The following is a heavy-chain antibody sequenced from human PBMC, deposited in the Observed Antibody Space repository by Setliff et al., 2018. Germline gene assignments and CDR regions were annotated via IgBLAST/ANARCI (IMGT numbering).Heavy chain of an antibody. Sequence: EASVKVSCKASGYTFTTYGISWVRQAPGQGLEWMGWISASNGNTNYAQKFQGRVTMTTDTSTSTAYMELRSLRSDDTAVYYCARDQISSSWYWGKYWGQGTLVTVSS. V-gene: IGHV1-18*01. J-gene: IGHJ4*02. D-gene: IGHD6-13*01. CDR3: ARDQISSSWYWGKY. CDR2: ISASNGNT. CDR1: GYTFTTYG.